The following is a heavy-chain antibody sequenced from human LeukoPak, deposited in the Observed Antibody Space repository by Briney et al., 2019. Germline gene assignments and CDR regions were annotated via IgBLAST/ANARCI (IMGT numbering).Heavy chain of an antibody. J-gene: IGHJ4*02. V-gene: IGHV3-21*01. Sequence: PGGSLRLSCAASGFTFSSYSMNWVRQASGKGLEWVSYISSDSNYIYYADSLKGRFTISRDNAKSSLYLQVNSLRAEDTAVYYCASDVSRISDYWGQGALVTVSS. CDR2: ISSDSNYI. CDR1: GFTFSSYS. CDR3: ASDVSRISDY. D-gene: IGHD2-15*01.